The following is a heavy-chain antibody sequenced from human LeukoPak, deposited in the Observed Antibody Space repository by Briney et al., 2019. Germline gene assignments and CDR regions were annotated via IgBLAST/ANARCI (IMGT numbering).Heavy chain of an antibody. CDR1: GFTFSSYW. D-gene: IGHD1-26*01. CDR3: AKVGLGGAYYDY. J-gene: IGHJ4*02. Sequence: SGGSLRLSCAASGFTFSSYWMHWVRHAPGKGLVWVSRINSDGSRTSYADFVKGRFTISRDNAKNTLYLQMNSLRAEDTAVYYCAKVGLGGAYYDYWGQGTLVTVSS. CDR2: INSDGSRT. V-gene: IGHV3-74*01.